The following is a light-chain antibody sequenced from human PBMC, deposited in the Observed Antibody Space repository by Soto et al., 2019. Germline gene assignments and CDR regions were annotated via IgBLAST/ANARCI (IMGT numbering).Light chain of an antibody. V-gene: IGKV3-11*01. CDR3: QQRNSWPLT. Sequence: EIVLTQSPATISLSPGERATLSCRASQSVSSYLAWYQQKPGQAPGLLIYDASDRATGIPARFSGSGSGTDFTLTISSLEPEDFAVYYCQQRNSWPLTFGGGTKVEIK. CDR2: DAS. CDR1: QSVSSY. J-gene: IGKJ4*01.